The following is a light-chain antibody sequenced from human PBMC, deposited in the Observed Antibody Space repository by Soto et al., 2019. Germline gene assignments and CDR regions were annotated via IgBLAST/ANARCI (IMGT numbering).Light chain of an antibody. J-gene: IGLJ1*01. CDR3: SSYTSSVYV. CDR2: EVS. CDR1: SSDDGVYNY. Sequence: QSALAQPGSVSGSPGQSITISCTGTSSDDGVYNYVSSYQQPPAKAPKLWIYEVSNRPSRVSNRFSGSKSGNTASLTISGLQAEDEADYYCSSYTSSVYVFGTGTKVTVL. V-gene: IGLV2-14*01.